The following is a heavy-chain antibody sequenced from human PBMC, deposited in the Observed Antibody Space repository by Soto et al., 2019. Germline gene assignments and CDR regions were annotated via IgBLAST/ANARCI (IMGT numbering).Heavy chain of an antibody. J-gene: IGHJ4*02. D-gene: IGHD6-13*01. CDR3: AREGGIAAAGTPYFDY. CDR1: GDSVSSNSAA. CDR2: TYYRSKWYN. Sequence: KQSQTLSLTCAISGDSVSSNSAAWNWIRQSPSRGLEWLGRTYYRSKWYNDYAVSVKSRITINPDTSKNQFSLQLNSVTPEDTAVYYCAREGGIAAAGTPYFDYWGQGTLVTVSS. V-gene: IGHV6-1*01.